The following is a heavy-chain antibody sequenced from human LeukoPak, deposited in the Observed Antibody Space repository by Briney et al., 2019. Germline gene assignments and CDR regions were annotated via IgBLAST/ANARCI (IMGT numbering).Heavy chain of an antibody. CDR2: ISSSSSYI. CDR1: GFTFSSYS. CDR3: ARDRVAVTFDY. V-gene: IGHV3-21*01. D-gene: IGHD2-21*02. Sequence: GGSLRLSCVASGFTFSSYSMNWVRQAPGKGLEWVSSISSSSSYIYYADSVKGRFTISRDNAKNSLYLQMNSLRAEDTAVYYCARDRVAVTFDYWGQGTLVTVSS. J-gene: IGHJ4*02.